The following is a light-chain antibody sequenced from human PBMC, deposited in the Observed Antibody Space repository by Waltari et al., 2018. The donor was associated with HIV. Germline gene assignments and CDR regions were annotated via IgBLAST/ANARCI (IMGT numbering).Light chain of an antibody. V-gene: IGLV2-8*01. Sequence: QSALTQPPSASGSPGQSVTISCTGTSRDVGGYNYVSWYQQHPGKAPKLLIAEVSKRPSGVPARFSGSKSGTKASLTFSGLQAEDEADYYCSLYAGSINVLFGGGTKLAVL. CDR2: EVS. CDR1: SRDVGGYNY. J-gene: IGLJ2*01. CDR3: SLYAGSINVL.